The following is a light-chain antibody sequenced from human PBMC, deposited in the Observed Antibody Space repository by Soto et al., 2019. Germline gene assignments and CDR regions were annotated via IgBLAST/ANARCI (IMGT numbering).Light chain of an antibody. Sequence: QSVLTQPASVSGSPGQSITISCTGTSSDVGAYNYVSWYQQHPGKAPKLIIYDVSNRPSGVSNRFSGSKSGNTASLTISGLQTEDEADYYCSSYTSGSTDVLFGGGTKVTVL. CDR2: DVS. CDR3: SSYTSGSTDVL. CDR1: SSDVGAYNY. J-gene: IGLJ2*01. V-gene: IGLV2-14*03.